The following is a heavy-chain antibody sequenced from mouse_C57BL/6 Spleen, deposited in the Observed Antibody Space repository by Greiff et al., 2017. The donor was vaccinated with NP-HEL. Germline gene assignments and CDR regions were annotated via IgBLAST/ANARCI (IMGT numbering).Heavy chain of an antibody. V-gene: IGHV1-15*01. D-gene: IGHD1-1*01. CDR2: IDPETGGT. J-gene: IGHJ2*01. CDR1: GYTFTDYE. CDR3: TPITTEGYFDY. Sequence: QVQLQQSGAELVRPGASVTLSCKASGYTFTDYEMHWVKQTPVHGLEWIGAIDPETGGTAYNQKFKGKAILTADKSSSTAYMELRSLTSEDSAVYYCTPITTEGYFDYWGQGTTLTVSS.